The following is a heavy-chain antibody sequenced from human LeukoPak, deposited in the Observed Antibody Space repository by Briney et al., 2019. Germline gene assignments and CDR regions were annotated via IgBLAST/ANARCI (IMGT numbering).Heavy chain of an antibody. CDR1: DGSINSYY. J-gene: IGHJ6*02. D-gene: IGHD1-26*01. CDR3: ARGRSNYYGMDV. CDR2: IYYNGNT. Sequence: PETLSLTCSVSDGSINSYYWNWIRRPPGKGREWIGYIYYNGNTNYSPSLKSRVTMSVDTSKNLFSLKVSSVTAADTAVYYCARGRSNYYGMDVWGQGTTVTVSS. V-gene: IGHV4-59*01.